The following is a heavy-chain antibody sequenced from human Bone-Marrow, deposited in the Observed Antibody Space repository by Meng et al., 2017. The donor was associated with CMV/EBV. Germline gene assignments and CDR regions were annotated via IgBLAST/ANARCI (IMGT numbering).Heavy chain of an antibody. CDR2: ISAYNGNT. D-gene: IGHD3-10*01. CDR3: ASDGSGSYYYYYGMDV. J-gene: IGHJ6*02. CDR1: GYTFTSYG. Sequence: ASVKVSCKASGYTFTSYGISWVRQAPGQGLEWMGWISAYNGNTNYAQKLQGRVTMTRDTSKSTAYMELRSLRSDDTAVYYCASDGSGSYYYYYGMDVWGQGTTVTVSS. V-gene: IGHV1-18*01.